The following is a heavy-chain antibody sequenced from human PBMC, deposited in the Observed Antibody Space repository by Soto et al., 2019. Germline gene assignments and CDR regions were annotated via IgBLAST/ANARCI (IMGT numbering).Heavy chain of an antibody. D-gene: IGHD2-2*01. CDR1: GGTFSSYT. J-gene: IGHJ5*02. CDR3: ARTGSMPWFDP. V-gene: IGHV1-69*02. CDR2: IIPILGIA. Sequence: QVQLVQSGAEVKKPGSSVKVSCKASGGTFSSYTISWVRQAPGQGLEWMGRIIPILGIANYAQKFQGRVTITEDKSTSTAYMELSSLRAEDTAVYYWARTGSMPWFDPWGQGTLVTVSS.